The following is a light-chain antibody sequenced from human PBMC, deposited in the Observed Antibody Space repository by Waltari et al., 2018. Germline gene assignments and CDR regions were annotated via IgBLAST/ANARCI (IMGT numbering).Light chain of an antibody. V-gene: IGLV2-23*01. J-gene: IGLJ3*02. CDR2: EGS. Sequence: QSALTPPASVSGSPGQSITIPCTQTSSDVGRYDLVSWYQQHPGRAPKLMIYEGSKRPSGVSNRFSGSKSGNTASLTISGLQAEDEADYYCCSYAGSNWVFGGGTKLTVL. CDR3: CSYAGSNWV. CDR1: SSDVGRYDL.